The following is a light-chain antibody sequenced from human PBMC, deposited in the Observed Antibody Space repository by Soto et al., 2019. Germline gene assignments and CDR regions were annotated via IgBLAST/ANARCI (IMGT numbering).Light chain of an antibody. V-gene: IGKV3-20*01. CDR1: QSVANNY. J-gene: IGKJ2*01. CDR2: GAS. CDR3: QQYGVSPLMYT. Sequence: EIVLMQSPGTLSLSPGERATLSCRASQSVANNYLAWYQQKPGQAPRLLIYGASSRAACVPGRFRGSGSGTDFALTIAKLEPEDFTMYYCQQYGVSPLMYTFGQGTKLGVK.